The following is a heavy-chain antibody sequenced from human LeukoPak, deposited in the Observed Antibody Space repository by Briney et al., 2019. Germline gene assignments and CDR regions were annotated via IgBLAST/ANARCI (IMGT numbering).Heavy chain of an antibody. CDR2: IRYDGSRK. V-gene: IGHV3-30*02. J-gene: IGHJ4*02. Sequence: PGGSLRLSCAASGFIFSSYGMHWVRQAPDKGLEWVAFIRYDGSRKYYADSVKGRFTISRDNSKNTLYLQMNSLRAEDTAVYYCARAPVMGATPHPANIDYWGQGTLVTVSS. D-gene: IGHD1-26*01. CDR3: ARAPVMGATPHPANIDY. CDR1: GFIFSSYG.